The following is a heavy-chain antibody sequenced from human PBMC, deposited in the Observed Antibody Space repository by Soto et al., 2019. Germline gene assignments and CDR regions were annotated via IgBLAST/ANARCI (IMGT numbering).Heavy chain of an antibody. J-gene: IGHJ4*02. CDR1: GYTFSTYP. D-gene: IGHD5-12*01. Sequence: EVQLVESGGGLVQPGGPLRLSCAASGYTFSTYPMHWVRQAPGKGLEYVSVINCNGVSTFYANSVKGRFTISRDNSKNTLYLQMGSMRVEDTGVYYCARAPGYSGYDALDYWGQGTLVTVSS. CDR3: ARAPGYSGYDALDY. CDR2: INCNGVST. V-gene: IGHV3-64*01.